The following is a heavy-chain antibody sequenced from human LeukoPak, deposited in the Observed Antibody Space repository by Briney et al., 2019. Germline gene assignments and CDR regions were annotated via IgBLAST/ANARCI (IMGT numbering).Heavy chain of an antibody. Sequence: GGSLRLSCAASGFTFSSYTMNWVRQAPGKGLEWVSSISTSGTYIYSADSVKGRFTISRDNAKNSLYLQMNSLRDEDTAVYYCARDNSGRTYWGQGTLVTVSS. CDR3: ARDNSGRTY. CDR2: ISTSGTYI. V-gene: IGHV3-21*01. J-gene: IGHJ4*02. CDR1: GFTFSSYT. D-gene: IGHD6-19*01.